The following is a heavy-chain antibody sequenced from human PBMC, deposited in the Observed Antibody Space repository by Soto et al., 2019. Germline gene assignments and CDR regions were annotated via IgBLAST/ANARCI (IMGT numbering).Heavy chain of an antibody. CDR2: IWHDGGEK. CDR1: GFTLSDYG. CDR3: ARDPGRYSPIDY. Sequence: QVQLVESGGGVVQPGRSLRLSCTASGFTLSDYGMHWVRQAPGKGLEWVAVIWHDGGEKYYADSVTGRFTISRDNSKNTVHLQIDSLGTEDTALYYCARDPGRYSPIDYCGQGTLVTVSS. V-gene: IGHV3-33*01. J-gene: IGHJ4*02. D-gene: IGHD1-26*01.